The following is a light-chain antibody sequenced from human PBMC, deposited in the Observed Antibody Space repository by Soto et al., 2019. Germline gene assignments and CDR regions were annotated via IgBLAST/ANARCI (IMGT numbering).Light chain of an antibody. CDR1: SSDIGGYNY. V-gene: IGLV2-14*01. CDR3: NSYTSSSTLYV. J-gene: IGLJ1*01. CDR2: EVS. Sequence: QSVLTQPASVSGSPGQSITISCTGTSSDIGGYNYVSWYQQHPGKAPKLMLYEVSNRPSGVSNRFSGFKSGNTASLTITGLHAEDEADYYCNSYTSSSTLYVFGTGTKLTVL.